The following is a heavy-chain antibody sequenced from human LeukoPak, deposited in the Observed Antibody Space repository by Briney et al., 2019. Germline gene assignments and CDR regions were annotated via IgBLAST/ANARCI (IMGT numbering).Heavy chain of an antibody. V-gene: IGHV3-30-3*01. Sequence: GRSLRLSCAASGFTFSSYAMHWVRQAPGKGLEWVAVISYDGSNKYYADSVKGRFTISRDNSKNTLYLQVNSLRAEDTAVYYCARDLDWNDDYWGQGTLVTVSS. CDR1: GFTFSSYA. CDR3: ARDLDWNDDY. D-gene: IGHD1-1*01. CDR2: ISYDGSNK. J-gene: IGHJ4*02.